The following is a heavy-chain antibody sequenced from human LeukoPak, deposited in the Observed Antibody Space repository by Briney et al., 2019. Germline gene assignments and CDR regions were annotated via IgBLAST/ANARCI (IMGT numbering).Heavy chain of an antibody. V-gene: IGHV1-69*05. J-gene: IGHJ4*02. CDR3: ATGEGGYDQALFDY. Sequence: GASVKVSCKASGGTFSSYAISWVRQAPGQGLEWMGGIIPIFGTANYAQKFQGRVTITTDESTSTAYMELSSLRSEDTAVYYCATGEGGYDQALFDYWGQGTLVTVSS. D-gene: IGHD5-12*01. CDR2: IIPIFGTA. CDR1: GGTFSSYA.